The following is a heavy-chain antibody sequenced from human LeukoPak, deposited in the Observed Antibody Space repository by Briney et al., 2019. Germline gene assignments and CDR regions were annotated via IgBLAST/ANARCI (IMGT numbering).Heavy chain of an antibody. CDR3: ARDPASYYYGSGSYFGYYYYGMDV. CDR2: ISSSGSTI. V-gene: IGHV3-48*03. D-gene: IGHD3-10*01. CDR1: GFTFSSYE. J-gene: IGHJ6*04. Sequence: GGSLRLSCAASGFTFSSYEMNWVRQAPGKGLEWVSYISSSGSTIYYADSVKGRFTISRDNAKNSLYLQMNSLRAEDTAVYYCARDPASYYYGSGSYFGYYYYGMDVWGKGITVTVSS.